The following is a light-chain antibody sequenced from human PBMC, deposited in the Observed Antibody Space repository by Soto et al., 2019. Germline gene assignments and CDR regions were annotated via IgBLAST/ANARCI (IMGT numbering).Light chain of an antibody. Sequence: DIQMTQSPSSLSASEGDRVTITCQSSHDVSRNLNWFQQKPGEAPQLLIYDESNLERGVPSRFSGSAAGTDFTLTISSLQPENVATYYCQQYNSMLSFGGGTEVEIK. J-gene: IGKJ4*01. CDR1: HDVSRN. CDR3: QQYNSMLS. CDR2: DES. V-gene: IGKV1-33*01.